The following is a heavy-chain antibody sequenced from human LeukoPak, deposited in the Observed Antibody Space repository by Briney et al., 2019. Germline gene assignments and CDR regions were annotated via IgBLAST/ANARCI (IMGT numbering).Heavy chain of an antibody. J-gene: IGHJ4*02. D-gene: IGHD6-6*01. CDR1: GFTFSIYW. CDR3: ARVRPGHYFDY. V-gene: IGHV3-7*01. Sequence: GGSLRLSYTASGFTFSIYWMSWVRQAPGKGLEWVASIKEDGSEEHYVDSVKGRFTISRDNARNSVHVQMNSLGAEDTAVYFCARVRPGHYFDYWGQGALVTVSS. CDR2: IKEDGSEE.